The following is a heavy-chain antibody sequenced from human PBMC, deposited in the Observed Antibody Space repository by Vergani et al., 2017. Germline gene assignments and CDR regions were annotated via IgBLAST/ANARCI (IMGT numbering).Heavy chain of an antibody. CDR2: IYHSGST. Sequence: QVQLQESGPGLVKPSETLSLTCTVSGYSISSGYYWGWIRQPPGKGLEWIGSIYHSGSTTYNPSLKSRVTMSVDTSKNQFSLRLSSVTAADTAVYYCARGVNMVRGDWFDPWGQGTLVTVSS. V-gene: IGHV4-38-2*02. D-gene: IGHD3-10*01. CDR3: ARGVNMVRGDWFDP. J-gene: IGHJ5*02. CDR1: GYSISSGYY.